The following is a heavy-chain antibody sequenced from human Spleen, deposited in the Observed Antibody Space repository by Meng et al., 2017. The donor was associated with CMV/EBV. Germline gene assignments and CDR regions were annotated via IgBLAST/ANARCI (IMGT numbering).Heavy chain of an antibody. CDR2: IYPGDSDT. CDR1: GYIFTRYW. Sequence: KVSCKGSGYIFTRYWIGWVRQMPGKGLEWMGIIYPGDSDTRYSPSFQGQVTISAGKSISTAYLQWSSLKASDTAMYYCARQVLGTVGGMDVWGQGTTVTVS. D-gene: IGHD4-11*01. V-gene: IGHV5-51*01. CDR3: ARQVLGTVGGMDV. J-gene: IGHJ6*02.